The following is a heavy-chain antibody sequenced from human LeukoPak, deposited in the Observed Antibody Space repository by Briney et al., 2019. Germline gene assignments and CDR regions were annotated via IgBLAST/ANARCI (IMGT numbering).Heavy chain of an antibody. J-gene: IGHJ4*02. CDR3: ATELGLTGRGIFDH. D-gene: IGHD1-20*01. CDR2: LFPSGNT. CDR1: GGSIRSYY. Sequence: SETLSLTCTVSGGSIRSYYWNWIRQPAGKRLEWIGRLFPSGNTNYNPSLKSRVTVSVDTSKNQFSLKLSSVTAADTAVYYCATELGLTGRGIFDHWGQASLFAVSS. V-gene: IGHV4-4*07.